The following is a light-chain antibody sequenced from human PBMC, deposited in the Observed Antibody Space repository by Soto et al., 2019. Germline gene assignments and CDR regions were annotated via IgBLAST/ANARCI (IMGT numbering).Light chain of an antibody. V-gene: IGLV2-18*02. Sequence: QSALTQPPSVSGSPGQSVAISCTGTSSDIGAYNRVSWYQQPPGTAPKLMIYDVNNRPSGVPDRFSGSKSGNTASLTIFGLQADDEADYYCSSFTSSNTYVFGTGTKLTVL. CDR3: SSFTSSNTYV. J-gene: IGLJ1*01. CDR2: DVN. CDR1: SSDIGAYNR.